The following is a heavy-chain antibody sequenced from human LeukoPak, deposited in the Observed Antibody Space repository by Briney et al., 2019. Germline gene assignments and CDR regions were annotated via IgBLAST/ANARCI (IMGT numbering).Heavy chain of an antibody. V-gene: IGHV3-48*01. CDR2: ISSSSSTI. Sequence: GSLRLSCAASGFTFSSYSMNWVRQAPGKGLEWVSYISSSSSTIYYADSVKGRFTISRDNAKNSLYLQMNSLRAEDTAVYYCARDLYYYGSGSNHDYWGQGTLVTVSS. D-gene: IGHD3-10*01. J-gene: IGHJ4*02. CDR3: ARDLYYYGSGSNHDY. CDR1: GFTFSSYS.